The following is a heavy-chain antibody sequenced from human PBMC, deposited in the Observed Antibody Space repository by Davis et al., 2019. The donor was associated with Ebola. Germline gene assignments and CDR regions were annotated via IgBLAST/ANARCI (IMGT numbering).Heavy chain of an antibody. CDR1: FGTFSSYA. CDR2: IIPIFGTA. V-gene: IGHV1-69*13. Sequence: SSVTVSCKASFGTFSSYAISRARLPPGQGLEWMGGIIPIFGTANYAQKFQGRVTITADESTSTAYMELSRLRSDDTAVYYCARGRLGLPDYWGQGTLVTVSS. J-gene: IGHJ4*02. CDR3: ARGRLGLPDY. D-gene: IGHD3-22*01.